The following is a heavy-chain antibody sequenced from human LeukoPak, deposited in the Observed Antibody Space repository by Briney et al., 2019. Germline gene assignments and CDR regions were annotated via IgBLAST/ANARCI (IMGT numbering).Heavy chain of an antibody. CDR2: ISGSGGST. Sequence: GGSLRLSCAASGFTFSSYAMSRVRQAPGKGLEWVSAISGSGGSTYYADSVKGRFTISRDNSKNTLYLQMNSLRAEDTAVYYCAKALRAGRYYFDYWGQGTLVTVSS. CDR1: GFTFSSYA. V-gene: IGHV3-23*01. CDR3: AKALRAGRYYFDY. J-gene: IGHJ4*02.